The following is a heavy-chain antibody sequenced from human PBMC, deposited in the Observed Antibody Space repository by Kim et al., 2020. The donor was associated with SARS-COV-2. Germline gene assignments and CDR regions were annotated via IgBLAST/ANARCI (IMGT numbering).Heavy chain of an antibody. D-gene: IGHD3-9*01. CDR3: ARSTGYSPHNWFDP. Sequence: GGSLRLSCAASGFTFSSYAMHWVRQAPGKGLEWVAVISYDGSNKYYADSVKGRFTISRDNSKNTLYLQMNSLRAEDTAVYYCARSTGYSPHNWFDPWGQG. CDR2: ISYDGSNK. CDR1: GFTFSSYA. J-gene: IGHJ5*02. V-gene: IGHV3-30-3*01.